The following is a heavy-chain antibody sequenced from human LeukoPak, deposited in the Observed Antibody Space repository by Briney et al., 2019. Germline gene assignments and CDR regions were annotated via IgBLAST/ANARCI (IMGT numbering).Heavy chain of an antibody. CDR1: GGSFSGYY. J-gene: IGHJ6*03. D-gene: IGHD3-3*01. CDR2: INHSGST. CDR3: AREGPYYDFWSGYLHKDYYYYMDV. V-gene: IGHV4-34*01. Sequence: PSETLSLTCAVYGGSFSGYYWSWIRQHPGKGLEWIGEINHSGSTNYNPSLKSRVTISVDTSKNQFSLKLRSVTAADTAVYYCAREGPYYDFWSGYLHKDYYYYMDVWGKGTRVSVS.